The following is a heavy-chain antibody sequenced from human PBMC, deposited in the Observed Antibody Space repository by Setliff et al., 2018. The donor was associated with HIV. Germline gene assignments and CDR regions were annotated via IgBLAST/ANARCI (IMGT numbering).Heavy chain of an antibody. D-gene: IGHD3-3*01. CDR1: GGSISTGSYY. V-gene: IGHV4-31*02. CDR2: SDYNGTT. J-gene: IGHJ6*03. Sequence: PSETLSLTCTVSGGSISTGSYYWSWIRQQPGKGLEWIGYSDYNGTTYYNSSLRSRVTISVDTSKNQFSLKLNSVTAADTAVYYCARTHYNFNLLEYYYYYYMDVWGKGTTVTVSS. CDR3: ARTHYNFNLLEYYYYYYMDV.